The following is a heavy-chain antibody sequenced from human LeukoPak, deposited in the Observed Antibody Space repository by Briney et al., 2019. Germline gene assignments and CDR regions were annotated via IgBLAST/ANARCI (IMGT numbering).Heavy chain of an antibody. CDR1: GGSISSYY. Sequence: PSETLSLTCTVSGGSISSYYWSWIRQPPGKGLEWIGYIYYSGSTNYNPSLKSRVTISVDTSKIQFSLKLSSVTAADTAVYYCARDRGGDGYNSLDYWGQGTLVTVSS. CDR3: ARDRGGDGYNSLDY. J-gene: IGHJ4*02. CDR2: IYYSGST. V-gene: IGHV4-59*01. D-gene: IGHD5-24*01.